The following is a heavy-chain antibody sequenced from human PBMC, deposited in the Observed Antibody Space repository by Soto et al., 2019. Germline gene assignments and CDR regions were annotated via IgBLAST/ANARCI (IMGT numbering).Heavy chain of an antibody. CDR2: IWYDGSNK. V-gene: IGHV3-33*01. CDR3: ARPRGSHSYGYGYFHH. CDR1: GFTFSSYG. J-gene: IGHJ1*01. Sequence: PGGSLRLSCAASGFTFSSYGMHWVRQAPGKGLEWVAVIWYDGSNKYYADSVKGRFTISRDNSKNTLYLQMNSLRAEDTAVYYCARPRGSHSYGYGYFHHWGQGTLVTVSS. D-gene: IGHD5-18*01.